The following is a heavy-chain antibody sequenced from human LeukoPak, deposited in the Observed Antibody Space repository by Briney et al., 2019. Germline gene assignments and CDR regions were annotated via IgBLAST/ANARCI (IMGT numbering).Heavy chain of an antibody. D-gene: IGHD2-8*01. CDR3: ATYGTSTASILREFDY. V-gene: IGHV4-38-2*01. CDR1: GYPFNSGHY. J-gene: IGHJ4*02. Sequence: SPAETLSLTCCVCGYPFNSGHYWGWIRYPPGKGLEWIAKIYHTGSAHYNPSLKRRVPLAVDSHKNQVSLNQRSVTGADAAVYQCATYGTSTASILREFDYWGQGTLVTVSS. CDR2: IYHTGSA.